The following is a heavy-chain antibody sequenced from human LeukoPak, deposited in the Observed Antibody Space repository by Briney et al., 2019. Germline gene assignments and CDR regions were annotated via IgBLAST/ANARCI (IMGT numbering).Heavy chain of an antibody. V-gene: IGHV3-23*01. J-gene: IGHJ1*01. CDR3: AKDRGRLYDSSGYYYVAAEYFQH. CDR1: GFTFSSYA. D-gene: IGHD3-22*01. CDR2: ISGSGGST. Sequence: QSGGSLRLSCAASGFTFSSYAMSWVRQAPGKGLEWVSAISGSGGSTYYADSVKGRFTISRDNSKNTLYLQMNSLRAEDTAVYYCAKDRGRLYDSSGYYYVAAEYFQHWGQGTLVTVSS.